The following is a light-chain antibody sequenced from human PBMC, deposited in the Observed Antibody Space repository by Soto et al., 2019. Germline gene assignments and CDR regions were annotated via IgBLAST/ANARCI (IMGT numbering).Light chain of an antibody. CDR3: QQYGSPPRRLT. CDR2: EAS. V-gene: IGKV3-20*01. Sequence: EIVLTQSPGTLSLSPGERATLSCGASQSVSRGCLACYQQNPCQAPRPLIHEASSRATGIPDRFSGSGSGTDFTLTISRLEPEDFAVYYCQQYGSPPRRLTFGGGTKVDIK. CDR1: QSVSRGC. J-gene: IGKJ4*01.